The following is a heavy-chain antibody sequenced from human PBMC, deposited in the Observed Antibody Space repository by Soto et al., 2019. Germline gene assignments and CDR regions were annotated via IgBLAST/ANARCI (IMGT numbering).Heavy chain of an antibody. J-gene: IGHJ6*02. D-gene: IGHD3-3*01. Sequence: SETLSLTCAVYGGSFSGYYWSWIRQPPGKGLEWIGEINHSGSTNYNPSLKSRVTISVDTSKNQFSLKLSSVTAADTAVYYCARERRVLEWFYGMDVWGQGTTVTVSS. CDR3: ARERRVLEWFYGMDV. V-gene: IGHV4-34*01. CDR2: INHSGST. CDR1: GGSFSGYY.